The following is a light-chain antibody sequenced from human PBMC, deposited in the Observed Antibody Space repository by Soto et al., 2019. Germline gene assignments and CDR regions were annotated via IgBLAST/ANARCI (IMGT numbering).Light chain of an antibody. CDR2: EVT. V-gene: IGLV2-14*03. J-gene: IGLJ1*01. Sequence: QSVLTQPASVSGSRGQSITISCTGTSSDIGDYNYVSWYKQYPGKAPKLIIFEVTNRPAGISNRFSCPKSGNTASLTISGLQAEDEADYYCSSFTRGSTPCVFGSGTKVTVL. CDR1: SSDIGDYNY. CDR3: SSFTRGSTPCV.